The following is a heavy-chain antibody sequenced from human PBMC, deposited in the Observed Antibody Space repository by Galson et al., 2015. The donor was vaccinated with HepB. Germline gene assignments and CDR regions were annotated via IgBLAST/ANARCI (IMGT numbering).Heavy chain of an antibody. D-gene: IGHD2-21*02. CDR2: IRSKAYGGTT. V-gene: IGHV3-49*03. Sequence: SLRLSCAASGFTFGDYAMSWFRQAPGKGLEWVGFIRSKAYGGTTEYAASVKGRFTISRDDSKSIAYLQMNSLKTEDTAVYYCTRGYLEHIVVVTAIRWFDPWGQGTLVTVSS. J-gene: IGHJ5*02. CDR3: TRGYLEHIVVVTAIRWFDP. CDR1: GFTFGDYA.